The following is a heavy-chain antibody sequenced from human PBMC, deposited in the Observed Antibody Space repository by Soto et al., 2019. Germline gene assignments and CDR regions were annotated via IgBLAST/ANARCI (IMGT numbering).Heavy chain of an antibody. CDR2: IYYSGST. D-gene: IGHD6-6*01. J-gene: IGHJ5*02. V-gene: IGHV4-4*02. Sequence: PSETLSLTCAVSGVSISSGDWCWSWVRQSPGKGLEWIGEIYYSGSTTYNPSLKSRVTISADKSENQFSLRLSSVTAADTAVYYCARGAYSSSRLNWFDPWGQGTLVTVSS. CDR1: GVSISSGDW. CDR3: ARGAYSSSRLNWFDP.